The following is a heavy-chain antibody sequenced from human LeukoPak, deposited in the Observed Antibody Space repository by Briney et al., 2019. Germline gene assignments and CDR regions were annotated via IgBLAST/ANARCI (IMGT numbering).Heavy chain of an antibody. D-gene: IGHD4-11*01. Sequence: SETLSLTCTVSGGSISSSSYYWGWIRQSPGKGLEWIGSIYYSGSTYYNPSLKSRVTISVDTSKNQFSLKLSSVTAADTAVYYCAREPTVTDALDIWGQGTMVTVSS. J-gene: IGHJ3*02. CDR1: GGSISSSSYY. V-gene: IGHV4-39*07. CDR2: IYYSGST. CDR3: AREPTVTDALDI.